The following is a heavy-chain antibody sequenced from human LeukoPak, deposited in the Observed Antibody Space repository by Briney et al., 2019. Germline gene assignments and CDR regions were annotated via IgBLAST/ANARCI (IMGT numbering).Heavy chain of an antibody. CDR2: IGTAGDT. Sequence: GGSLRLSCAASGFTFSSYDMHWVRQATGKGLEWVSAIGTAGDTYYPGSVKGRFTISRENAKNSLYLQMNSLRAGDTAVYYCAGGYNGAPFDYWGQGTLVTVSS. V-gene: IGHV3-13*01. D-gene: IGHD2-2*02. J-gene: IGHJ4*02. CDR1: GFTFSSYD. CDR3: AGGYNGAPFDY.